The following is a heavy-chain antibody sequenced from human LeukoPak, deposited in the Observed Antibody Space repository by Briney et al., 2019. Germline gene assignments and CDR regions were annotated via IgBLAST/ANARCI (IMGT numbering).Heavy chain of an antibody. Sequence: PGGSLRLSCAAPGFTLNGYWMHWVRQAPGKGLVWVSRINSDGGTTSYADSVKGRFTISRDNSKNTLYLQMNSLRAEDTAVYFCARVATGSYDWFDPWGQGTLVTVSS. CDR3: ARVATGSYDWFDP. V-gene: IGHV3-74*01. CDR1: GFTLNGYW. J-gene: IGHJ5*02. D-gene: IGHD3-10*01. CDR2: INSDGGTT.